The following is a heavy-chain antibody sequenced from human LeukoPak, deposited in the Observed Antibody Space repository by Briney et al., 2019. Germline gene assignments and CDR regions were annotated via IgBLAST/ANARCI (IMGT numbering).Heavy chain of an antibody. D-gene: IGHD2-2*01. CDR3: ARVGLLVVPGSFDI. CDR2: IKSDGSNT. V-gene: IGHV3-74*01. CDR1: GFTFSSYW. Sequence: GGSLRLSCAASGFTFSSYWMHWVRQAPGKGLVWVSRIKSDGSNTNYADSVKGRFTVSRDNAKNTLYLQMNTLRAEDTALYYCARVGLLVVPGSFDIWGQGTMVTVSS. J-gene: IGHJ3*02.